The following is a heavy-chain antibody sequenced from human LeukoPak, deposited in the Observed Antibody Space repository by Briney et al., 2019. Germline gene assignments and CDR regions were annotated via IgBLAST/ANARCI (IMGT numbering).Heavy chain of an antibody. CDR1: GFTFSSYA. D-gene: IGHD2-15*01. CDR3: AKTRGYCTGGSCYGDY. CDR2: ISSSGSDT. V-gene: IGHV3-23*01. J-gene: IGHJ4*02. Sequence: GGPLRLSCAASGFTFSSYAMSWVRQAPGKGLEWVSTISSSGSDTYYADSVKGRFTISRDSSKNTVFLQMNSLRAEDTALYYCAKTRGYCTGGSCYGDYWGQGTLVTVSS.